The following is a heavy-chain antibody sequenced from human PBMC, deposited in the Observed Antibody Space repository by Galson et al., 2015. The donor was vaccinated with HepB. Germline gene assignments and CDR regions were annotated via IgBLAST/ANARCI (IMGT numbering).Heavy chain of an antibody. CDR2: ISYDGSNK. CDR3: ARSSVDSWNYMSVFDY. J-gene: IGHJ4*02. V-gene: IGHV3-30-3*01. CDR1: GFTFSSYA. Sequence: SLRLSCAASGFTFSSYAMHWVRQAPGKGLEWVAVISYDGSNKYYADSVKGRFTISRDNSKNTLYLLMNSLRAEDTAVYYCARSSVDSWNYMSVFDYWGQGTLVTVSS. D-gene: IGHD1-7*01.